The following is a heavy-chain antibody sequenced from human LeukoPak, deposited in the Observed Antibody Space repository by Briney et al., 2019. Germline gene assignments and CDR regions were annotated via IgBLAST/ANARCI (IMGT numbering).Heavy chain of an antibody. D-gene: IGHD1-26*01. CDR2: IKQDGSEK. CDR3: AREGYTSIVGALDAFDI. CDR1: GFTFRSHW. Sequence: PGGSLRLSCAASGFTFRSHWISWVRQAPGKGLEGVATIKQDGSEKYYMDSVKGRFTISRDNVKNSLYLQMNSLRAEDTAVYYCAREGYTSIVGALDAFDIWGQGTMVTVSS. J-gene: IGHJ3*02. V-gene: IGHV3-7*01.